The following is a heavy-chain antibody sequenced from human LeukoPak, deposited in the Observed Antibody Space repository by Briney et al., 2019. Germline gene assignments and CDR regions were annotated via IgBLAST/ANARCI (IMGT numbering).Heavy chain of an antibody. V-gene: IGHV4-39*07. CDR2: IYYSGST. Sequence: PSETLSLTCTVSGGSISSSSYYWGWIRQPPGKGLEWIGSIYYSGSTYYNPSLKSRVTISVDTSKNQFSLKLSSVTAADTAVYYCARLDRGYSYGSSLLGMDVWGQGTTVTVSS. CDR1: GGSISSSSYY. D-gene: IGHD5-18*01. J-gene: IGHJ6*02. CDR3: ARLDRGYSYGSSLLGMDV.